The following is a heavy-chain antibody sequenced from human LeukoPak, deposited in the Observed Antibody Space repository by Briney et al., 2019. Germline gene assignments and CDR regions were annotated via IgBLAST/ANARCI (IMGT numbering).Heavy chain of an antibody. D-gene: IGHD1-1*01. CDR2: IYTSGTT. Sequence: KPSETLSLTCTVSGGSIISYYWSWIRQPAGKGLEWIGRIYTSGTTNYNPSLKSRVTMSVDTSKNQFSLKLSSVTAADTAVYYCAREGRAGTTNYGMDVWGQGTTVTVSS. V-gene: IGHV4-4*07. CDR1: GGSIISYY. CDR3: AREGRAGTTNYGMDV. J-gene: IGHJ6*02.